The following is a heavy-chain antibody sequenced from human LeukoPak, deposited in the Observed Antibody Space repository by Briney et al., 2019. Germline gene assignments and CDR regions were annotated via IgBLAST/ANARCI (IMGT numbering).Heavy chain of an antibody. CDR2: IYPGDSDT. CDR3: ARRDTWFGELLERVDWFDP. D-gene: IGHD3-10*01. V-gene: IGHV5-51*01. CDR1: GYSFTSYW. Sequence: GESLKISCKGSGYSFTSYWIGWVRQMPGKGLEWMGIIYPGDSDTRYSPSFLGQVTISADKSISTAYLQWSSLKASDTAMYYCARRDTWFGELLERVDWFDPWGQGTLVTVSS. J-gene: IGHJ5*02.